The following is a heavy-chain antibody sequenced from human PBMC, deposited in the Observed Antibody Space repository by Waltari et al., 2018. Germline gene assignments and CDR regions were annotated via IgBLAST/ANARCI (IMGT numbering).Heavy chain of an antibody. V-gene: IGHV1-8*01. D-gene: IGHD6-19*01. CDR3: ARSSGWLADY. CDR1: GDTFTGYD. CDR2: MNPNSGNT. J-gene: IGHJ4*02. Sequence: QVHLVQSGAEGKKPGASVKVACKASGDTFTGYDSNRVRQATGQGLEWMGWMNPNSGNTGYAQKFQGRVTMTRNTSISTAYMELSSLRSEDTAVYYCARSSGWLADYWGQGTLVTVSS.